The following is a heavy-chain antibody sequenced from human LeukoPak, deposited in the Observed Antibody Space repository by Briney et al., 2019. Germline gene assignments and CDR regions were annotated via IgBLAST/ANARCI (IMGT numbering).Heavy chain of an antibody. J-gene: IGHJ4*02. CDR3: AKEGAGQLGEMEFDY. D-gene: IGHD5-24*01. CDR2: ISYDGSNK. V-gene: IGHV3-30*18. Sequence: PGGSLRLSCAAPGFTFSSYGMHWVRQAPGKGLEWVAVISYDGSNKYYADSVKGRFTISRDNSKNTLYLLMNSLRAEDTAVYYCAKEGAGQLGEMEFDYWGQGTLVTVSS. CDR1: GFTFSSYG.